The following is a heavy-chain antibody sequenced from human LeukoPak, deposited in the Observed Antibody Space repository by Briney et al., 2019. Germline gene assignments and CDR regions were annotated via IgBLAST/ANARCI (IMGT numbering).Heavy chain of an antibody. Sequence: SVNVSCKASGGTFSSYAISWVRQAPGQGLEWMGRIIPILGIANYAQKFQGRVTITADKSTSTAYMELSSLRSEDTAVYYCARDRTASGDAFDIWGQGTMVTVSS. J-gene: IGHJ3*02. V-gene: IGHV1-69*04. CDR2: IIPILGIA. CDR3: ARDRTASGDAFDI. CDR1: GGTFSSYA.